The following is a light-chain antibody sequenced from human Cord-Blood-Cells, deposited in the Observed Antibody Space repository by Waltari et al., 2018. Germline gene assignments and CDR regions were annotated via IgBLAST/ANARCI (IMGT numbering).Light chain of an antibody. CDR3: QQSYSTRFT. Sequence: DIQMTQSPSSLSASVGDRVTSTCRASQSISSYLNWYQQKPGKAPKLLIYAASSLQSGVPSRFSGSGSGTDFTLTISSLQPEDFATYYCQQSYSTRFTFGPGTKVDIK. CDR2: AAS. CDR1: QSISSY. V-gene: IGKV1-39*01. J-gene: IGKJ3*01.